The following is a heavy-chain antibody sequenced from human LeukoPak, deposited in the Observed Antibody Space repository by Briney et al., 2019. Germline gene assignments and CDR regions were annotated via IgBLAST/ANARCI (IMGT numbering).Heavy chain of an antibody. CDR2: INSDGSST. CDR3: ARGPNWGLGGNWFDP. D-gene: IGHD7-27*01. CDR1: GFTFSSYW. V-gene: IGHV3-74*01. Sequence: GGSLRLSCAASGFTFSSYWMHWVRQAPGKGLVWVSRINSDGSSTSYADSVKGRFTISRDNAKNTLYLQMNSLRAEDTAVYYCARGPNWGLGGNWFDPWGQGTLVTVSS. J-gene: IGHJ5*02.